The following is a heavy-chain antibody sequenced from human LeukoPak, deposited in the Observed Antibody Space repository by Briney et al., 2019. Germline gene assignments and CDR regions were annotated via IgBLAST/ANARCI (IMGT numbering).Heavy chain of an antibody. CDR3: AKPPHFGVAY. CDR1: GFTFRNFW. CDR2: INQDQSAK. J-gene: IGHJ4*02. Sequence: PGGSLRLSCAASGFTFRNFWMSWVRQAPGKGLEWVASINQDQSAKFYVDSVRGRFTISRDNAQNSLFLQMNSLRAEDTAFYYCAKPPHFGVAYWGQGTLVTVSS. V-gene: IGHV3-7*01. D-gene: IGHD3-3*01.